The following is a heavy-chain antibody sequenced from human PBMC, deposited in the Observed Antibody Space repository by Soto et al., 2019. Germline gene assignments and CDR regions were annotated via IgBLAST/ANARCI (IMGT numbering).Heavy chain of an antibody. J-gene: IGHJ3*02. CDR1: GYTFTSYG. CDR3: ARGAWVHLGVLSSDAFDI. CDR2: VSAYNGNT. Sequence: QVQLVQSGAEVKKPGASVKVSCKASGYTFTSYGISWVRQAPGQGLERMGWVSAYNGNTNYAQKLQVRVTMTTDSSTSTDDMGLRSLRYDDTAVYYCARGAWVHLGVLSSDAFDIWGQGTMVTVSS. D-gene: IGHD3-16*02. V-gene: IGHV1-18*01.